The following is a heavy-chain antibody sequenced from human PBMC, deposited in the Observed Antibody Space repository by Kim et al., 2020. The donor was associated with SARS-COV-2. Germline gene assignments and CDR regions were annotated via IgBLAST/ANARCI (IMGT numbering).Heavy chain of an antibody. CDR3: ARVLTTGGWFDP. J-gene: IGHJ5*02. Sequence: SETLSLTCTVSGGSITIYYFIFIRHPPFNLLYFILYIYYIFSTNYNPSLNSLFTISLYTSKNQFSLKLSSVTAADTAVYYCARVLTTGGWFDPWGQGTLVTVSS. V-gene: IGHV4-59*01. CDR1: GGSITIYY. CDR2: IYYIFST. D-gene: IGHD4-17*01.